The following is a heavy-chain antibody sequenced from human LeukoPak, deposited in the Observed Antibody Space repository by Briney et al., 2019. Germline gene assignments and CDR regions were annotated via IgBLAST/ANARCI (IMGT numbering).Heavy chain of an antibody. CDR1: GGTFSSYA. V-gene: IGHV1-69*04. Sequence: ASVKASCKASGGTFSSYAISWVRQAPGQGLEWMGRIIPILGIANYAQKFQGRVTITADKSTSTAYMELSSLRSEDTAVYYCARGLGVPATAPPDYWGQGTLVTVSS. CDR2: IIPILGIA. CDR3: ARGLGVPATAPPDY. J-gene: IGHJ4*02. D-gene: IGHD2-2*01.